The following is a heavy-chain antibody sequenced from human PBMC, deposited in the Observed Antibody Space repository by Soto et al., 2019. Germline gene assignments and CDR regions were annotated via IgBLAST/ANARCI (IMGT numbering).Heavy chain of an antibody. CDR1: GFTFSSYA. CDR3: AKDPPGYCTNGVCYPFDY. V-gene: IGHV3-23*01. CDR2: ISGSGGST. Sequence: GGSLRLSCAASGFTFSSYAMSWVRQAPGKGLEWVSAISGSGGSTYYADSVKGRFTISRDNSKNTLYLQMNSLRAEDTAVYYFAKDPPGYCTNGVCYPFDYWGQGTLVTVSS. J-gene: IGHJ4*02. D-gene: IGHD2-8*01.